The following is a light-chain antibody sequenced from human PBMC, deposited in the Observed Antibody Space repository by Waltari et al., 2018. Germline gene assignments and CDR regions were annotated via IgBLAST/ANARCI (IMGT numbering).Light chain of an antibody. J-gene: IGLJ1*01. CDR1: SSNIGTGYD. Sequence: QSVLTQPPSVSGAPGQRVTISCTGSSSNIGTGYDVHWDQQLPGTAPKLLISGNNNRPSGVPARFSASKAGPSASLAIITGLQAEDEADYYCQSYDRSLNGYVFGTGTKVTVL. CDR3: QSYDRSLNGYV. CDR2: GNN. V-gene: IGLV1-40*01.